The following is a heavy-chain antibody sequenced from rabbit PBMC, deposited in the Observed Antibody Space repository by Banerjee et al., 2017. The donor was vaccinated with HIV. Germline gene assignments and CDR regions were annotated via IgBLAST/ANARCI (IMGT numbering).Heavy chain of an antibody. V-gene: IGHV1S47*01. D-gene: IGHD4-2*01. CDR2: IGGGDGST. Sequence: QEQLKESGGGLVQPGGSLKLSCKASGFDFSSYAITWVRQAPGKGPEWIACIGGGDGSTYSASWVNGRFTVSRSTSLHTVTLQMTSLTAADTATYFCASGPAIYAGFGYTTVNGLDLWGQGTLVTVS. CDR3: ASGPAIYAGFGYTTVNGLDL. CDR1: GFDFSSYA. J-gene: IGHJ3*01.